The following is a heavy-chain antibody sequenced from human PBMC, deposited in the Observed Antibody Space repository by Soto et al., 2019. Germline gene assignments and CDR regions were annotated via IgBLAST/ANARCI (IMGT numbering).Heavy chain of an antibody. CDR2: MNPNSGNT. Sequence: QVQLAQSGAEVKKPGASVKVSLKASEYTFTSYDINWVRQATGQGLEWMGWMNPNSGNTGYAQKFQGRVTMTRNTSISTAYMELSSLRSEDTAVYYCARGITNFGVVSRGRGQGTLVTVSS. J-gene: IGHJ4*02. CDR1: EYTFTSYD. CDR3: ARGITNFGVVSRG. V-gene: IGHV1-8*01. D-gene: IGHD3-3*01.